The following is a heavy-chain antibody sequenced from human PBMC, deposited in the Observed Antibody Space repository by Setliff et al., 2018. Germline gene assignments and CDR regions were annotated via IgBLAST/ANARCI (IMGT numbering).Heavy chain of an antibody. V-gene: IGHV4-59*03. CDR1: GVSIRGFY. J-gene: IGHJ4*02. CDR2: AFHTGKT. D-gene: IGHD3-3*01. CDR3: ARGGYNSRSGYSAYYYDY. Sequence: SETLSLTCTVSGVSIRGFYWTWIRQSPKRGLEWLGYAFHTGKTDYNPSLMSRVIISIDMSRKQFSPKLSSATAADTAMYFCARGGYNSRSGYSAYYYDYWGQGALVTVSS.